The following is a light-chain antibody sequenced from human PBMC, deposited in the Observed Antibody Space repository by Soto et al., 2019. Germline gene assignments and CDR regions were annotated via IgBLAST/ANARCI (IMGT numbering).Light chain of an antibody. CDR3: QQRNNWPPSWT. Sequence: EIVSTQSPATLSLSPGERATLSCRASQSVSSYLAWYQQKPGQPPRLLIYDASNRATGIPARFSGSGSGTDFTLTISSLEPEDFAVYYCQQRNNWPPSWTFGQGTKVDIK. V-gene: IGKV3-11*01. CDR1: QSVSSY. CDR2: DAS. J-gene: IGKJ1*01.